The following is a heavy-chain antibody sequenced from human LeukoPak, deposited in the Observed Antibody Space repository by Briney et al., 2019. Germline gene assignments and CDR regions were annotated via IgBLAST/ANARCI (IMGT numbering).Heavy chain of an antibody. Sequence: GGSLRLSCAASGLTFSTYNMNWVRQAPGRGLEWVSYIDSSNSPIYYADSVKGRFTISRDNGKNSLYLQMNSLRDEDTAVYYCARDRCSGGSCYFDYWGQGTLVTVSS. CDR3: ARDRCSGGSCYFDY. J-gene: IGHJ4*02. V-gene: IGHV3-48*02. CDR1: GLTFSTYN. D-gene: IGHD2-15*01. CDR2: IDSSNSPI.